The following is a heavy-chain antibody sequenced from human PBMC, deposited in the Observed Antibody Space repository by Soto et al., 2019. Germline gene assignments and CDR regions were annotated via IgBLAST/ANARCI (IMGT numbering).Heavy chain of an antibody. CDR1: GFTGSSKY. CDR2: IYSGESK. Sequence: GGSLRVSCAASGFTGSSKYMSWVRKAQGKGLEWVSVIYSGESKLYADSVKGRFTISRDNFKNTLYLQMNSLRAEDTAVYYCARDTSRSSSLGWFEPWGQGAPVTVSS. J-gene: IGHJ5*02. V-gene: IGHV3-53*01. D-gene: IGHD6-6*01. CDR3: ARDTSRSSSLGWFEP.